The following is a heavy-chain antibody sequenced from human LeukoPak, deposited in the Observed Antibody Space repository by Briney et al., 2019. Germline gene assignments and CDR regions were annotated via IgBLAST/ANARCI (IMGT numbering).Heavy chain of an antibody. CDR3: ARQNYYDSSGYLKYYFDY. J-gene: IGHJ4*02. D-gene: IGHD3-22*01. CDR2: ISADNGNT. Sequence: ASVKVSRKASGYTFTTYGISWVRQAPGQGLEWMGWISADNGNTIYAQKLQGRVTMTTDTSTTTAYMELRSLRSDDTAVYYCARQNYYDSSGYLKYYFDYWGQGTLVTVSS. V-gene: IGHV1-18*01. CDR1: GYTFTTYG.